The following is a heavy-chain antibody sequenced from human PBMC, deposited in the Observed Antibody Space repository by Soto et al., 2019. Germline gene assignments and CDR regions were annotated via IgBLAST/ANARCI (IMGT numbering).Heavy chain of an antibody. J-gene: IGHJ4*02. D-gene: IGHD4-17*01. Sequence: EVQLLESGGGLVQPGGSLRLSCAASGFTFSTYAMIWVRQAPGKGLEWVSVITGSGGSTYYADSVKGRFTISRDTTKNKLLLQINSLRAESTAVYYCARERFGEYRGIDFWGQVTTVTGS. V-gene: IGHV3-23*01. CDR1: GFTFSTYA. CDR2: ITGSGGST. CDR3: ARERFGEYRGIDF.